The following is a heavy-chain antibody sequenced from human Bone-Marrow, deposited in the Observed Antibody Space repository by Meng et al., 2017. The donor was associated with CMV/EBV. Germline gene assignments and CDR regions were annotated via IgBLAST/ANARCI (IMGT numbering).Heavy chain of an antibody. D-gene: IGHD3-9*01. CDR3: ATGSDCDY. CDR1: GDSVSRKTAT. Sequence: SCAISGDSVSRKTATWHWIRQSPSRGLEWLGRTYYRSGWYNDYAPSVKSRITINPDTSKNQFSLHLNSVTPEDTAVYYCATGSDCDYWGRGTLVTVSS. J-gene: IGHJ4*02. V-gene: IGHV6-1*01. CDR2: TYYRSGWYN.